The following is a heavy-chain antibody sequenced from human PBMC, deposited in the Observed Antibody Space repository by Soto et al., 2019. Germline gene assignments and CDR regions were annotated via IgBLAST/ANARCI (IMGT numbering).Heavy chain of an antibody. V-gene: IGHV3-30*18. CDR2: ISKDGTYE. J-gene: IGHJ4*02. CDR3: AKEDEAGRYVHFDY. D-gene: IGHD6-19*01. Sequence: QVQLVESGGGVVQPGRSLRLSCAASGFAFSGYSMHWVRQAPRTGLEWVALISKDGTYEKYADSVKGRFTISRDNSRHTLHVQMNSLRPDDTAVYYCAKEDEAGRYVHFDYWGQGILVTVSS. CDR1: GFAFSGYS.